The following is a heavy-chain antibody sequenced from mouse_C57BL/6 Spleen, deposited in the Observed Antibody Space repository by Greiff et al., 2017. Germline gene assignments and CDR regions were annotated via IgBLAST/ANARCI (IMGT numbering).Heavy chain of an antibody. CDR2: IDPEDGAT. J-gene: IGHJ2*01. V-gene: IGHV14-2*01. CDR3: ARRYYGRREYFDY. D-gene: IGHD1-1*01. Sequence: VQLQQSGAELVKPGASVKLSCTASGFNFNDYYMHWVKQRPEQGLEWIGRIDPEDGATKYAPKFQGKATISVATSSNAAYLQLSGLTSENTAVYYCARRYYGRREYFDYWGQGTTLTVSS. CDR1: GFNFNDYY.